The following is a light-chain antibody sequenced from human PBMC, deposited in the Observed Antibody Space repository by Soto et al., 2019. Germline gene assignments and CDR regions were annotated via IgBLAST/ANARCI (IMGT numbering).Light chain of an antibody. CDR2: EGS. CDR1: SSNVECYNL. CDR3: SSYAGAVV. Sequence: QSALTQPASVSGSPGQSITISCTRTSSNVECYNLVSWYQHPPGKAPKLIIYEGSERPSGVSNRFSGAQSGHSASLTISGLQAEDEADYYCSSYAGAVVFGGGTKVTVL. J-gene: IGLJ2*01. V-gene: IGLV2-23*01.